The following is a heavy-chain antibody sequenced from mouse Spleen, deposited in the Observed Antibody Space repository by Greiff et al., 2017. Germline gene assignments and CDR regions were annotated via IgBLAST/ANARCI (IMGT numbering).Heavy chain of an antibody. V-gene: IGHV5-6-5*01. J-gene: IGHJ4*01. CDR1: GFTFSSYA. CDR3: ARGAYRYDY. Sequence: EVQGVESGGGLVKPGGSLKLSCAASGFTFSSYAMSWVRQTPEKRLEWVASISSGGSTYYPDSVKGRFTISRDNARNILYLQMSSLRSEDTAMYYCARGAYRYDYWGQGTSVTVSS. D-gene: IGHD2-14*01. CDR2: ISSGGST.